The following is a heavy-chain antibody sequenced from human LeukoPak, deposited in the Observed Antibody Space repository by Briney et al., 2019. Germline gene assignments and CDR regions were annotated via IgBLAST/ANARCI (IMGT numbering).Heavy chain of an antibody. J-gene: IGHJ3*02. CDR1: GFTFGSYT. V-gene: IGHV3-48*04. D-gene: IGHD1-26*01. CDR3: ARDSPYSGSPHSDALDI. CDR2: ITGSSSII. Sequence: GGSLRLSCAASGFTFGSYTMNWVRQTPGKGLGWLAYITGSSSIIYYTDSVKGRFTVSRDNAKNSLYLQMNSLRVEDTAVYYCARDSPYSGSPHSDALDIWGQGTLVTVSS.